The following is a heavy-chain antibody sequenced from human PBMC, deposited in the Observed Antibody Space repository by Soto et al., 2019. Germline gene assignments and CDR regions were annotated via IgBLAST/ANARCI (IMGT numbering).Heavy chain of an antibody. CDR2: MNPNSGNT. Sequence: ASVKVSCEASGYTFTSYDINWVRQATGQGLEWMGWMNPNSGNTGYAQKFQGRVTMTRNTSISTAYMELSSLRSEDTAVYYCARALYGDYSFDYWGQGTLVTVSS. V-gene: IGHV1-8*01. CDR3: ARALYGDYSFDY. J-gene: IGHJ4*02. CDR1: GYTFTSYD. D-gene: IGHD4-17*01.